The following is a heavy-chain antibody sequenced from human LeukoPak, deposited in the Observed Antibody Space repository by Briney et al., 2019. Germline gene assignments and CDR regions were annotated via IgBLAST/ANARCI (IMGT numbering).Heavy chain of an antibody. Sequence: GGSLRLSCAASGFTFSSYGMHWVRQAPGKGLEWVAVISYDGSNKHNADSVKGRFTISRDNSKNTLYLQMNSLRAEDTAVYYCAKDRSEAREVIQYYFDYWGQGTLVTVSS. D-gene: IGHD3-10*01. J-gene: IGHJ4*02. CDR2: ISYDGSNK. CDR3: AKDRSEAREVIQYYFDY. V-gene: IGHV3-30*18. CDR1: GFTFSSYG.